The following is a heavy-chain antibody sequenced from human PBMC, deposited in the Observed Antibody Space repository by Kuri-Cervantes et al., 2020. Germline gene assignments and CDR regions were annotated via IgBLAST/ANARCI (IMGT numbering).Heavy chain of an antibody. CDR1: GGSSSSYY. V-gene: IGHV4-4*07. Sequence: SETLSLTCTVSGGSSSSYYCSWIRQPAGKGLRWIGRISTGGNTNYNPSPKSRVTLSLDTSKNQLSLNISSVTAEDTAFYYCARWRDSGWYGFGPAPDAFDIWGQGTMVTVSS. J-gene: IGHJ3*02. D-gene: IGHD6-19*01. CDR2: ISTGGNT. CDR3: ARWRDSGWYGFGPAPDAFDI.